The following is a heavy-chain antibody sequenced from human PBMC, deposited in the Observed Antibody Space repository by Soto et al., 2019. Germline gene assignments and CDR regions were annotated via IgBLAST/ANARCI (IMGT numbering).Heavy chain of an antibody. CDR3: AGHSSRWSDYYGMDV. V-gene: IGHV3-30*03. D-gene: IGHD6-13*01. Sequence: PGGSLRLSCAASGFTFSDYAIHWVRQAPCKGLEWVAVVSHDGRNTHYADSVKGRFTISRDNSKNTLYLQMNSLRAEDTAVYYCAGHSSRWSDYYGMDVWGQGTTVTVSS. CDR1: GFTFSDYA. J-gene: IGHJ6*02. CDR2: VSHDGRNT.